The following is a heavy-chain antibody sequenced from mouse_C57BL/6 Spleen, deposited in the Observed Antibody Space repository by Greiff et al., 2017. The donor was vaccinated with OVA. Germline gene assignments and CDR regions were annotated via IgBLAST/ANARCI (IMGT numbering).Heavy chain of an antibody. Sequence: DVKLQESGPGLVKPSQSLSLTCSVTGYSITSGYYWNWIRQFPGKKLEWMGYISYDGSNNYNPSLKNRISITRDTSKNQFFLKLNSVTTEDTATYYCARDYGKFDYWGQGTTLTVSS. CDR1: GYSITSGYY. V-gene: IGHV3-6*01. CDR2: ISYDGSN. CDR3: ARDYGKFDY. J-gene: IGHJ2*01. D-gene: IGHD1-1*01.